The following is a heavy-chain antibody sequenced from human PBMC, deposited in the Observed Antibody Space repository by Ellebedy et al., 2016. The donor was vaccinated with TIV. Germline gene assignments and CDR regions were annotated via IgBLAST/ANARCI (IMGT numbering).Heavy chain of an antibody. D-gene: IGHD6-19*01. CDR3: ARGFKVSGWPNHAFDI. CDR1: GFTFSSYD. V-gene: IGHV3-13*01. Sequence: GESLKISXAASGFTFSSYDMHWVRQDTGKGLEWVSAIGTAGDTYYPGSVKGRFTISRENAKNSLYLQMNSLRAGDTAVYYCARGFKVSGWPNHAFDIWGQGTMVTVSS. CDR2: IGTAGDT. J-gene: IGHJ3*02.